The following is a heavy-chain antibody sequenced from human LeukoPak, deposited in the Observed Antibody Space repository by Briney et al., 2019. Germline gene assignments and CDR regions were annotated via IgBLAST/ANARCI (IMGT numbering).Heavy chain of an antibody. CDR2: IYYSGST. Sequence: SETLSLTCTVSGGSISSYYWSWIRQPQGKGLEWIGYIYYSGSTNYNPSLKSRVTISVDTSKNQFSLKLSSVTAADTAVYYCAREDYDSSGYYNWGQGTLVTVSS. D-gene: IGHD3-22*01. V-gene: IGHV4-59*01. J-gene: IGHJ4*02. CDR3: AREDYDSSGYYN. CDR1: GGSISSYY.